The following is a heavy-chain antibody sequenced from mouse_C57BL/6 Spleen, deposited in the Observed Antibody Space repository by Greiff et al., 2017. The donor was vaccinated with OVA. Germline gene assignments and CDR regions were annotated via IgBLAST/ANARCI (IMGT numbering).Heavy chain of an antibody. CDR1: GFTFSSYG. CDR2: ISSGGSYT. V-gene: IGHV5-6*01. D-gene: IGHD3-1*01. CDR3: ARLGRDYAMDY. J-gene: IGHJ4*01. Sequence: EVKLVESGGDLVKPGGSLKLSCAASGFTFSSYGMSWVRQTPDKRLEWVATISSGGSYTYYPDSVKGRFTITRDNAKNTLYRQMSRLKSEDTAMYYCARLGRDYAMDYWGQGTSVTVSS.